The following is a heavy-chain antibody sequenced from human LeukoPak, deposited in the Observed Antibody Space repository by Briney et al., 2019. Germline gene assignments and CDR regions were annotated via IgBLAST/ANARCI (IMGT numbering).Heavy chain of an antibody. J-gene: IGHJ4*02. CDR1: GGSISSYY. D-gene: IGHD5-18*01. CDR3: ARSLRGYSYGYLAY. CDR2: IYYSGST. V-gene: IGHV4-59*01. Sequence: PSETLSLTCTVSGGSISSYYWSWIRQPPGKGLEWIGYIYYSGSTNYNPSLKSRVTISVDTSKNQFSLKLSSVTAADTAVYYCARSLRGYSYGYLAYWGQGTLVTVSS.